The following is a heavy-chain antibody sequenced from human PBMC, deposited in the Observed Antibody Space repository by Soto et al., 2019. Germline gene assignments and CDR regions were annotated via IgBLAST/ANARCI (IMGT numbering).Heavy chain of an antibody. CDR3: AIVGLTTVTTGWFDP. CDR1: GGTFSRYA. D-gene: IGHD4-17*01. J-gene: IGHJ5*02. V-gene: IGHV1-69*13. CDR2: IIPIFGTA. Sequence: SSVKVSCKACGGTFSRYAISWVQQAPGQGLAWMGGIIPIFGTAHYAPMFQGRVTITADQSTSTAYMEQSSLRSEDTAVYYCAIVGLTTVTTGWFDPWGQGTLVTVSS.